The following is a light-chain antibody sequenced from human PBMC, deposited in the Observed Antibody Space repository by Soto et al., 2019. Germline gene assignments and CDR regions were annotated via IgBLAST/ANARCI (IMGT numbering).Light chain of an antibody. Sequence: DTEITQSPSVLSASVGDRVTITCQASQDISDVLNWYQQQPGKAPKVLIYDASKLQTGVPSRFSGRGSGKDFTFTISSLQPDDSGTYYCQQFYDLPITFGQGTRLEIK. CDR3: QQFYDLPIT. CDR1: QDISDV. J-gene: IGKJ5*01. V-gene: IGKV1-33*01. CDR2: DAS.